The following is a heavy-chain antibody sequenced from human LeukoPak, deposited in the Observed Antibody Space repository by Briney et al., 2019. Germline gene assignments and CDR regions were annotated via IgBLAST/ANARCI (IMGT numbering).Heavy chain of an antibody. V-gene: IGHV1-69*04. J-gene: IGHJ4*02. Sequence: ASVKVSCKASGGTFSSYAISWVRQAPGQGLEWMGRIIPILGIADYAQKFQGRVTITADKSTSTAYMELSSLRSEDTAVYYCARDSGSNYAFDYWGQGTLVTVSP. CDR2: IIPILGIA. D-gene: IGHD4-4*01. CDR1: GGTFSSYA. CDR3: ARDSGSNYAFDY.